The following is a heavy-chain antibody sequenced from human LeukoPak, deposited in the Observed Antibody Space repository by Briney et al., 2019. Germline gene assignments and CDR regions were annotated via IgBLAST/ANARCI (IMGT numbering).Heavy chain of an antibody. CDR2: ISGSGGST. D-gene: IGHD2-2*01. CDR3: AKVGYCSSTSCYGFDY. J-gene: IGHJ4*02. V-gene: IGHV3-23*01. Sequence: GGSLRLSCAASGFTFSGYAMSWVRQAPGKGLEWVSAISGSGGSTYYADSVKGRFTISRDNSKNTLYLQMNSLRAEDTAVYYCAKVGYCSSTSCYGFDYWGQGTLVTVSS. CDR1: GFTFSGYA.